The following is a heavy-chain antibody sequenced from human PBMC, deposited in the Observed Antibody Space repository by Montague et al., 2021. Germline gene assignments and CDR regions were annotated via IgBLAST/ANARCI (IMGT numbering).Heavy chain of an antibody. CDR3: ARGWQKRFDP. V-gene: IGHV6-1*01. CDR2: TYYRSKWYN. D-gene: IGHD5-24*01. Sequence: CAISGDSVSINDVTRNWIRQSPSLGLEWVGRTYYRSKWYNEYAISGNSRITVNPDTSKNQFSLLLNSVTPEDTAVYYCARGWQKRFDPWGQGTLVTVSS. J-gene: IGHJ5*02. CDR1: GDSVSINDVT.